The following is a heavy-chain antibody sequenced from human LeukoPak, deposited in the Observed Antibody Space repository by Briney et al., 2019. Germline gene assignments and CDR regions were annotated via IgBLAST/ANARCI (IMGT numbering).Heavy chain of an antibody. V-gene: IGHV3-21*05. CDR1: GFTFNTYT. D-gene: IGHD5-12*01. J-gene: IGHJ4*02. CDR2: IGGGDSQI. Sequence: GALRLSCVASGFTFNTYTMNWVRQAPGKGLEWISYIGGGDSQIFYADSVKGRFTISRDNAKNSLYLQMRSLRAEDTAIYYCARWGHSDYNSFPTKFDYWGQGNLVTVSS. CDR3: ARWGHSDYNSFPTKFDY.